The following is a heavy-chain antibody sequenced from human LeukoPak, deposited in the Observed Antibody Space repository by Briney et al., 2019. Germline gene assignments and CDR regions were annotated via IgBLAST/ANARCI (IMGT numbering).Heavy chain of an antibody. V-gene: IGHV1-69*04. Sequence: GASVKVSCKASGFTFTSSAVQWVRQAPGQGLEWMGRIVPMIGIANYAQKFQGRVTITADKSTNTAYMEMNNLRFEDTAVYYCARHSSRGQYYAFDFWGQGALVTVSP. D-gene: IGHD3-3*01. CDR2: IVPMIGIA. CDR3: ARHSSRGQYYAFDF. J-gene: IGHJ4*02. CDR1: GFTFTSSA.